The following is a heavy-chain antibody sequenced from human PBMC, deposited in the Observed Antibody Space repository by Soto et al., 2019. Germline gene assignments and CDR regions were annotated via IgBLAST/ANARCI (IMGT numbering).Heavy chain of an antibody. CDR1: GFTFSSFG. V-gene: IGHV3-33*01. CDR3: ARGEQDYGGNPAFDI. Sequence: GGSLRLSCAASGFTFSSFGMHWVRQAPGKGLEWVSLIWYDGSNKYYADSVKGRFTISRDNSKNTLYLQMNSLRAEDTAVYYCARGEQDYGGNPAFDIWGQGTMVTVSS. CDR2: IWYDGSNK. D-gene: IGHD4-17*01. J-gene: IGHJ3*02.